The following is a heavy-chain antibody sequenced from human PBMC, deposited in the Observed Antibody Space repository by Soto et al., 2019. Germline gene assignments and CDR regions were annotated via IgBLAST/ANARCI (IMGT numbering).Heavy chain of an antibody. CDR3: AYAVAGLYYYYYGMDV. V-gene: IGHV3-23*01. Sequence: EVQLLESGGGLVQPGGSLRLSCAASGFTYSSYAMSWVRQAPGKGLEWVSAISGSGGSTYYADSVKGRFTISRDNSKNTLYLQMNSLRAEDTAVYYCAYAVAGLYYYYYGMDVWGQGTTVTVSS. J-gene: IGHJ6*02. D-gene: IGHD6-19*01. CDR1: GFTYSSYA. CDR2: ISGSGGST.